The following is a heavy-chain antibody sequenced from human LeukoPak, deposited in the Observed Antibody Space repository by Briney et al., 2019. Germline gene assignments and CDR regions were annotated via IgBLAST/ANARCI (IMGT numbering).Heavy chain of an antibody. CDR2: ISSSSSSYI. J-gene: IGHJ6*03. Sequence: GGSLRLSCAASGFTLSNYNMNWVRQAPGQGLERVSSISSSSSSYIYYADSVKGRFTISRHNAKNSLYLQMNSLSAEDTALYYCARNMLGYNYHYMDVWGKGTTVTVSS. D-gene: IGHD2-8*01. CDR1: GFTLSNYN. V-gene: IGHV3-21*01. CDR3: ARNMLGYNYHYMDV.